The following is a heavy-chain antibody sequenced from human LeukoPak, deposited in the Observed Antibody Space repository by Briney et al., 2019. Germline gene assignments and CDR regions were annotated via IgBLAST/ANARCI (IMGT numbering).Heavy chain of an antibody. CDR2: FDPEDGET. V-gene: IGHV1-24*01. CDR3: ATAESTARRGRDWFDP. J-gene: IGHJ5*02. D-gene: IGHD2-21*02. CDR1: GYTLTELS. Sequence: ASVKVSCKVSGYTLTELSMHWVRQAPGKGLEWMGGFDPEDGETIYAQKFQGRATMTEDTSTDTAYMELSSLRSEDTAVYYCATAESTARRGRDWFDPWGQGTLVTVSS.